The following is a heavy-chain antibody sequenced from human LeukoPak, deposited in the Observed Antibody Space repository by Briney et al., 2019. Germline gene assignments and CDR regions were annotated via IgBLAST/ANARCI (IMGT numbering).Heavy chain of an antibody. CDR3: AELGITMIGGV. D-gene: IGHD3-10*02. Sequence: GRSLRLSCAASGFTFSSFAMHWVRQAPGKGLEWVAVISYDGSDKYYADSVKGRFTISRDNSKNTLYLQMNSLRAEDTAVYYCAELGITMIGGVWGKGTTVTISS. J-gene: IGHJ6*04. CDR2: ISYDGSDK. V-gene: IGHV3-30*04. CDR1: GFTFSSFA.